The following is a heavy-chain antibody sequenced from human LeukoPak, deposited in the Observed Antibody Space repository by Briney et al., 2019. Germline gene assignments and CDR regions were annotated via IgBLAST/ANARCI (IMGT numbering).Heavy chain of an antibody. D-gene: IGHD3-22*01. J-gene: IGHJ4*02. V-gene: IGHV4-39*01. CDR3: ASRSYYYDSSGYYLFDY. CDR2: IYYSGST. CDR1: GGSISSSSYY. Sequence: PSETLSLTCTVSGGSISSSSYYWGWIRQPQGKGLEWIVSIYYSGSTYYNPSLKSRVTISVDTSKNQFSLKLSSVTAADTAVYYCASRSYYYDSSGYYLFDYWGQGTLVTVSS.